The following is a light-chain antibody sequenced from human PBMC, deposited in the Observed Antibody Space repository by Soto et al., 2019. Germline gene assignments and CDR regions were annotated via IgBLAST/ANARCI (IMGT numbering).Light chain of an antibody. J-gene: IGKJ3*01. V-gene: IGKV3-11*01. CDR3: QQRSNWPPE. Sequence: EIVLTQSPATLSLSPGERATLSCRASQSVSSYLAWYQQKPGQAPRLLIYDASNRATGIPARFSGSGSGTDFTLTICSLEPEDFAVYYCQQRSNWPPEFGPGTKVDIK. CDR2: DAS. CDR1: QSVSSY.